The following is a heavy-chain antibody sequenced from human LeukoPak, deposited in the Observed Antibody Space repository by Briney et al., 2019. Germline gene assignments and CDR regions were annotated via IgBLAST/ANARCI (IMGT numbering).Heavy chain of an antibody. V-gene: IGHV3-48*03. CDR2: ISSSGSTI. D-gene: IGHD3-22*01. J-gene: IGHJ4*02. Sequence: PGGSLRLSCAASGFTFSSYEMNWVRQAPGKGLEWVSYISSSGSTIYYADSVKGRFTISRDNSKNTLYLQMNSLRAEDTAVYYCARDWRSYDSSGSFDYWGQGTLVTVSS. CDR1: GFTFSSYE. CDR3: ARDWRSYDSSGSFDY.